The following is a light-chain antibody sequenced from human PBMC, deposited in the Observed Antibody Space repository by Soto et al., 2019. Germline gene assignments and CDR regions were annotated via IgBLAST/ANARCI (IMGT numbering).Light chain of an antibody. CDR3: SSYTTRSTH. Sequence: QSALTQPASVSGSPGQSITISCTGTSSDVGGYNHVSWFQQHPGKAPKLMINDVSNRPSGVSTRFSGSVSGNTASLTISGLQAEDEADYYCSSYTTRSTHFGTGTKLTVL. CDR2: DVS. J-gene: IGLJ1*01. CDR1: SSDVGGYNH. V-gene: IGLV2-14*01.